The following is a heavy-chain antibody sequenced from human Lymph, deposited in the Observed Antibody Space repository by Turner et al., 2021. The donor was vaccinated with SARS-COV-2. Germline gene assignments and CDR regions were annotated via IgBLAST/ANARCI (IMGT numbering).Heavy chain of an antibody. CDR2: ISGSGGDT. J-gene: IGHJ4*02. CDR1: GFTFSSYA. CDR3: AKGVRGAMIVVVIPYFDY. V-gene: IGHV3-23*01. Sequence: VQLLESGGGLVQPGGSLRLSCEASGFTFSSYAMSWVRQAPGNGLEWVSAISGSGGDTYYADSVKGRFTISRDNSKNTLYLQMNSLRAEDTAVYYCAKGVRGAMIVVVIPYFDYWGQGTLVTFSS. D-gene: IGHD3-22*01.